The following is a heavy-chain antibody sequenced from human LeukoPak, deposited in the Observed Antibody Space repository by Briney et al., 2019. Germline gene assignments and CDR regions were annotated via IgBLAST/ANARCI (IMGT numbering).Heavy chain of an antibody. D-gene: IGHD2-2*01. Sequence: ASVKVSCKASGYTFTSYDINWVRQATGQGLEWMGWMNPNSGNTGYAQKFQGRVTMTRNTSISTAYMKLSSLRSEDTAVYYCARGPQSQLLPIDYWGQGTLVTVSS. J-gene: IGHJ4*02. CDR2: MNPNSGNT. V-gene: IGHV1-8*01. CDR3: ARGPQSQLLPIDY. CDR1: GYTFTSYD.